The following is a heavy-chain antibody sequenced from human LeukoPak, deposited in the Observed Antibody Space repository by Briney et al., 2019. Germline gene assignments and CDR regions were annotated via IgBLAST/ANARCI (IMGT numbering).Heavy chain of an antibody. CDR2: IYYSGST. CDR1: NDSISSGDYY. CDR3: ARDVDILTGPYPGD. Sequence: SETLSLTCTVSNDSISSGDYYWGWIRQPPGKGLEWIGSIYYSGSTYYNPSLKSRVTISVDTSKNQFSLKLSSVTAADTAVYYCARDVDILTGPYPGDWGQGTLVTVSS. D-gene: IGHD3-9*01. J-gene: IGHJ4*02. V-gene: IGHV4-39*07.